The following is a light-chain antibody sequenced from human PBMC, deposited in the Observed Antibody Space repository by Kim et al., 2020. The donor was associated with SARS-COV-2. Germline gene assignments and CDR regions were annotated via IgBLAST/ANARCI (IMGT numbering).Light chain of an antibody. V-gene: IGLV2-14*03. CDR3: SSYTSSSTLYV. Sequence: LPASVSGSPGQSTTISCTGTSSDVGGYNYVSWYQQHPGKAPKLMIYDVSNRPSGVSNRFSGSKSGNTASLTISGLQAEDEADYYCSSYTSSSTLYV. CDR1: SSDVGGYNY. J-gene: IGLJ1*01. CDR2: DVS.